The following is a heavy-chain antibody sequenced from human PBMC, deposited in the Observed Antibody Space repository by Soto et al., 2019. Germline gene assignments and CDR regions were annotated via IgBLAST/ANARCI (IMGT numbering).Heavy chain of an antibody. CDR3: AKSDLRYCSGGSCGYYYFDY. Sequence: EVQLLESGGGLVQPGGSLRLSCAASGFTFSNYAMIWVRQAPGTGLAWVSVISGSGGTTHYADSVKGRFTISRDNSKNTLYLQMNYLRAEDTAVYYCAKSDLRYCSGGSCGYYYFDYWGQGTLVTVSS. CDR2: ISGSGGTT. J-gene: IGHJ4*02. V-gene: IGHV3-23*01. D-gene: IGHD2-15*01. CDR1: GFTFSNYA.